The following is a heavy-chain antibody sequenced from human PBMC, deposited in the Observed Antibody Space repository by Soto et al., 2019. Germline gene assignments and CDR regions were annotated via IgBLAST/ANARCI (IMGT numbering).Heavy chain of an antibody. CDR1: GDSVSSSSAA. Sequence: SQTLALTCAISGDSVSSSSAAWNWIRQSPSRGLEWLGRTYYRSKWYYGYAVSVKSRITIKPDTSKNQFSLKLTSVTAADTAAYYGSRVYCPRTSVPGRFDPWGQGSLVTVSS. J-gene: IGHJ5*02. V-gene: IGHV6-1*01. CDR3: SRVYCPRTSVPGRFDP. CDR2: TYYRSKWYY. D-gene: IGHD2-2*01.